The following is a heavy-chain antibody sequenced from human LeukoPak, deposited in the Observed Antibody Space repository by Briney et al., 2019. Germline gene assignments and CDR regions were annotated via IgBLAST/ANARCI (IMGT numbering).Heavy chain of an antibody. V-gene: IGHV1-2*02. CDR2: INPNSGGT. CDR1: GYTFTGYY. Sequence: ASVKVSCKASGYTFTGYYMHWVRQAPGQGLEWMGWINPNSGGTNYAQKLQGRVTMTRDTSISTAYMELSRLRSDDTAVYYCATLEMATPPGYYYGMDVWGQGTTVTVSS. CDR3: ATLEMATPPGYYYGMDV. D-gene: IGHD5-24*01. J-gene: IGHJ6*02.